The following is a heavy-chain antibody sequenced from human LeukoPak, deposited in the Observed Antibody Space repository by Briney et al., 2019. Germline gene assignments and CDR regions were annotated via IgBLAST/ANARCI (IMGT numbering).Heavy chain of an antibody. J-gene: IGHJ5*02. Sequence: SETLSLTCTVSGGSISSYYWSWIRQPPGKGLEWIGYIYYSGSTNYNPSLKSRVTISVDTSKNQFSLKLSSVTAADTAVYYCARVGCSSTSCYANWFDPWGQGTLVTVSS. CDR2: IYYSGST. CDR1: GGSISSYY. D-gene: IGHD2-2*01. V-gene: IGHV4-59*01. CDR3: ARVGCSSTSCYANWFDP.